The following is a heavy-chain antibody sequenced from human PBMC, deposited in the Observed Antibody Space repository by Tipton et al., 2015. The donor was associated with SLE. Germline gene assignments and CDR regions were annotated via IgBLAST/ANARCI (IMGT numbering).Heavy chain of an antibody. CDR3: ARGRMYYYDPNGYQTGDAFDI. CDR1: EFSISSYH. V-gene: IGHV3-53*05. Sequence: SLRLSCVASEFSISSYHMSWVRQAPGKGLEWVSFIYITGGTYYADSVKGRFTFSRDSSGNTLYLQMDSLRTEDTAIYYCARGRMYYYDPNGYQTGDAFDIWGQGTMVSVSS. CDR2: IYITGGT. J-gene: IGHJ3*02. D-gene: IGHD3-22*01.